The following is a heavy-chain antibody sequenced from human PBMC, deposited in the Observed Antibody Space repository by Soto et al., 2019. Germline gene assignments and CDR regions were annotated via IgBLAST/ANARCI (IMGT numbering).Heavy chain of an antibody. V-gene: IGHV4-31*03. CDR1: GVSVSSDMYY. CDR3: ARYPVVVVPAANYGLDV. J-gene: IGHJ6*02. D-gene: IGHD2-2*01. Sequence: QVQLQESGPGLVKPSQTLSLTCSVSGVSVSSDMYYWSWIRHHPGKGLEWIGCIYYRGNTYYNPSLGGRVTISLDTSKNHFSLRLRSVTPADTAVYYCARYPVVVVPAANYGLDVWGQWTTVTVSS. CDR2: IYYRGNT.